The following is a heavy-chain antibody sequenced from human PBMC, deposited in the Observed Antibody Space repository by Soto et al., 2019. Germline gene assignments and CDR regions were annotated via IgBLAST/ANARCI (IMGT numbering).Heavy chain of an antibody. J-gene: IGHJ3*01. CDR2: ISWDGGYT. CDR1: GFSFVDYA. V-gene: IGHV3-9*01. Sequence: VQLAESGGGLVQPGRSLRLSCEASGFSFVDYAMHWVRQVPGQGLEWVSGISWDGGYTGYADSVKGRFTISRDNAKKALYLQMNRLRVEDTALYYCVKDEGVCNTISCKDAFDHWGQGTKVTVS. D-gene: IGHD3-3*01. CDR3: VKDEGVCNTISCKDAFDH.